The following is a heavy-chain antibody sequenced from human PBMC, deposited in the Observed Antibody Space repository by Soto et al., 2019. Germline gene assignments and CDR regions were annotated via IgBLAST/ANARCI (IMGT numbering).Heavy chain of an antibody. D-gene: IGHD4-17*01. CDR3: AIADYGDDDY. V-gene: IGHV1-18*04. Sequence: LVQSGAEAKKPGTSVKVSCKASGYTFSTSTISWVRQAPGQGRERMGWIKAYSGSTNYAPKLQGRVNMTTDTATSTAYLELRSLTSDDTAMYYCAIADYGDDDYWGQGTLVTVSS. CDR1: GYTFSTST. J-gene: IGHJ4*02. CDR2: IKAYSGST.